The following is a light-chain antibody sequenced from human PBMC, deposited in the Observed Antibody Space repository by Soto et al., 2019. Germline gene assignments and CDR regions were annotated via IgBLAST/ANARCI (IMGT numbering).Light chain of an antibody. CDR2: EVS. CDR1: SSDVGGYNY. CDR3: TSYTSSSTLDV. V-gene: IGLV2-14*01. J-gene: IGLJ1*01. Sequence: QSALTQPASVSGSPGQSTTISCTGTSSDVGGYNYVSWYQQHPGKAPKLMIYEVSNWPSGVSNRFSGSKSGHTASLTISGLQSEDEADYFCTSYTSSSTLDVFGTGTKLTVL.